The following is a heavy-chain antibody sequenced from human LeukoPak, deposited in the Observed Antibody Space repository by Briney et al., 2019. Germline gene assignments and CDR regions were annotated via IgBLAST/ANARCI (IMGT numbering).Heavy chain of an antibody. V-gene: IGHV1-2*02. D-gene: IGHD1-26*01. CDR3: ARDGATDYYYYYMDV. Sequence: ASVKVSCKASGYTFTGYYMHWVRQAPGQGLEWMGWINPNSGGTNYAQKFQGRVTMTRDTSISTAYMELSRLRSDDTAVYYCARDGATDYYYYYMDVWGKGTTVTVSS. CDR2: INPNSGGT. CDR1: GYTFTGYY. J-gene: IGHJ6*03.